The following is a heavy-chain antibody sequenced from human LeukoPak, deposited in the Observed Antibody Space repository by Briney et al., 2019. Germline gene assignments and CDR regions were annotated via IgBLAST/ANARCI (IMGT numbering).Heavy chain of an antibody. J-gene: IGHJ4*02. Sequence: GRSLRLSCAASGFTFSSYAMHWVRQAPGKGLEWVAVISYDGSNKYYADSVKGRFTISRDNSKNTLYLQMNSLRAEDTAVYYCARAPGSSSSWSYFDFWGQGTLVTVSS. CDR2: ISYDGSNK. V-gene: IGHV3-30-3*01. CDR1: GFTFSSYA. D-gene: IGHD6-13*01. CDR3: ARAPGSSSSWSYFDF.